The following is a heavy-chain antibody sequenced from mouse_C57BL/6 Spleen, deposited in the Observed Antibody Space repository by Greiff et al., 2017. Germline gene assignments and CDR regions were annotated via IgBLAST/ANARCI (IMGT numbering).Heavy chain of an antibody. CDR2: ISYDGSN. V-gene: IGHV3-6*01. J-gene: IGHJ2*01. Sequence: ESGPGLVKPSQSLSLTCSATGYSITSGYYWNWIRQFPGNKLEWMGYISYDGSNNYNPSLKNRIPITRDTSKNQFFLKLNSVTTEDTATYYSAIYYDYGDGYFDCWGQGTTLTVAS. D-gene: IGHD2-4*01. CDR3: AIYYDYGDGYFDC. CDR1: GYSITSGYY.